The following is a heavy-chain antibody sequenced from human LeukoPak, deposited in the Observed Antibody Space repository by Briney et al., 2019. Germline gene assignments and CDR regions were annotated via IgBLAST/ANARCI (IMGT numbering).Heavy chain of an antibody. D-gene: IGHD4-17*01. V-gene: IGHV4-39*01. CDR3: ARRHTLGTVTRNWFDP. CDR1: GGSIGSSSYY. Sequence: ASETLSLTCTVSGGSIGSSSYYWGWIRQPPGKGLEWIGSIYYSGSTYYNPSLKSRVTISVDTSKNQFSLKLSSVTAADTAVYYCARRHTLGTVTRNWFDPWGQGTLVTVSS. J-gene: IGHJ5*02. CDR2: IYYSGST.